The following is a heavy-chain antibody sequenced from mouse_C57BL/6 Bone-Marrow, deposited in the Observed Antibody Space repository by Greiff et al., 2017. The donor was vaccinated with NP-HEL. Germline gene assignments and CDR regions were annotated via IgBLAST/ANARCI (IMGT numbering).Heavy chain of an antibody. J-gene: IGHJ3*01. CDR1: GFNITDYY. Sequence: EVQLQQSGAELVRPGASVKLSCTASGFNITDYYMHWVKQRPEQGLEWIGRIDPEDGDTEYAPKFQGKATMTADTSSNTAYLQLSSLTSEDTAVYYCLIYYYGSSLWGQGTLVTVSA. D-gene: IGHD1-1*01. CDR2: IDPEDGDT. CDR3: LIYYYGSSL. V-gene: IGHV14-1*01.